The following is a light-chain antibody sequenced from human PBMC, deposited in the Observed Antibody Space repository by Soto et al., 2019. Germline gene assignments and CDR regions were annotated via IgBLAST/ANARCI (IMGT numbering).Light chain of an antibody. CDR2: GAS. Sequence: EIVMTQSPATLPVSPGERATLSCRASQSVSSNLAWYQQKPGQAPRLLIYGASTRATGIPARFSGSGSGTEFTLTISSLQSEDFAVYYCQQYNNWPPNPTFGQGTKVEIK. V-gene: IGKV3-15*01. J-gene: IGKJ1*01. CDR1: QSVSSN. CDR3: QQYNNWPPNPT.